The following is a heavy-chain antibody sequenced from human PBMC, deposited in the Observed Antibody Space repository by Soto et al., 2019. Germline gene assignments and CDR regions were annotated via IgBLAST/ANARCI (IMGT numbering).Heavy chain of an antibody. V-gene: IGHV1-46*01. CDR2: INPSGGST. CDR1: EYTFTDYY. J-gene: IGHJ5*01. D-gene: IGHD6-13*01. Sequence: QVQLVQSGAEVKKPGASVKLSCKSSEYTFTDYYIHWVRQAPGQGLEWMGLINPSGGSTSYAQKFQGRVTMTGHTSTSTVYMELSGLRSEDTAVYYCATASYSTSWYDFWGQGTLVTVSS. CDR3: ATASYSTSWYDF.